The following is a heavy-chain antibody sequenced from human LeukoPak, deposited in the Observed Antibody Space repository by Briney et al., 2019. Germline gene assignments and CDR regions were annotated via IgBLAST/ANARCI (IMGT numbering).Heavy chain of an antibody. CDR2: ISYDGSNK. D-gene: IGHD2-2*01. Sequence: QTGGSLRLSCAASGFNFDDYAMHWVRQAPGKGLEWVAVISYDGSNKYYADSVKGRFTISRDNSKNTLYLQMNSLRAEDTAVYYCAREGFIVVVPAATAVGWLDPWGQGTLVTVSS. V-gene: IGHV3-30*04. CDR3: AREGFIVVVPAATAVGWLDP. CDR1: GFNFDDYA. J-gene: IGHJ5*02.